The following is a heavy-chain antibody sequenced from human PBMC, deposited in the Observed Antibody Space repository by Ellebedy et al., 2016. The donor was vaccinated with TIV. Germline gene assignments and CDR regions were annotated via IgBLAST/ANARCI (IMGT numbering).Heavy chain of an antibody. J-gene: IGHJ4*02. Sequence: GESLKISCAASGFTLNSYAMSWVRQAPRKGLEWVATISGTGYNTDYGDSVKGRFTISRDNSKNALYLQMDTLRVDDTAVYYCVRDGYNRIHFDYWGQGTLVTVSS. V-gene: IGHV3-23*01. D-gene: IGHD5-24*01. CDR2: ISGTGYNT. CDR1: GFTLNSYA. CDR3: VRDGYNRIHFDY.